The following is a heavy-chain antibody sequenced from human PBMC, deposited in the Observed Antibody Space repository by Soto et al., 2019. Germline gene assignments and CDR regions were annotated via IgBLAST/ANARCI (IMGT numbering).Heavy chain of an antibody. Sequence: ASVKVSCKASGYTFTSYGISWVRQAPGQGLEWMGWISAYNGNTNYAQKLQGRVTMTTDTSTSTAYMELRSLRSDDTAVYYCARDDAFWSGSDFDYWRQRTLVTVSS. CDR2: ISAYNGNT. CDR1: GYTFTSYG. CDR3: ARDDAFWSGSDFDY. D-gene: IGHD3-3*01. V-gene: IGHV1-18*01. J-gene: IGHJ4*02.